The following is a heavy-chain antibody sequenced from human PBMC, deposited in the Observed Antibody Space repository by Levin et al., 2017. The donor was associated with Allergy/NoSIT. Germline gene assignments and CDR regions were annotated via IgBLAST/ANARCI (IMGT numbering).Heavy chain of an antibody. Sequence: SETLSLTCAVYGGSFSGYYWSWIRQPPGKGLEWIGEINHSGSTNYNPSLKSRVTISVDTSKNQFSLKLSSVTAADTAVYYCARGRFSGWYRGNFDYWGQGTLVTVSS. J-gene: IGHJ4*02. CDR3: ARGRFSGWYRGNFDY. CDR1: GGSFSGYY. CDR2: INHSGST. D-gene: IGHD6-19*01. V-gene: IGHV4-34*01.